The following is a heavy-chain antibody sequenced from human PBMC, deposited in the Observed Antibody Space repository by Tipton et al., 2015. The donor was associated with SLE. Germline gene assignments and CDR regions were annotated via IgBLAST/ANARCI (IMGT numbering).Heavy chain of an antibody. V-gene: IGHV4-61*09. CDR1: GGSISSGSYY. J-gene: IGHJ5*02. Sequence: TLSLTCTVSGGSISSGSYYWSWIRQPAGKGLEWIGHIYTSGSTNYNPSLKSRVTISVDTSKNQFSLKLSSVTAADTAVYYCARHPPRGIADHWGQGTLVTVSS. D-gene: IGHD3-16*01. CDR2: IYTSGST. CDR3: ARHPPRGIADH.